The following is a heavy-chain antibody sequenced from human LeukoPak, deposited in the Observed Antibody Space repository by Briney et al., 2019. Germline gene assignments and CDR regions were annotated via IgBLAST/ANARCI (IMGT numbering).Heavy chain of an antibody. Sequence: ASVKVSCKASGYTFTGYYMHWVRQAPGQGLEWMGWINPNSGGTNYAQKFQGRVTMTRDTSISTAYMELSRLRPDDTAVYYCARFYSSSWYLSPWGQGTLVTVSS. J-gene: IGHJ5*02. CDR3: ARFYSSSWYLSP. CDR2: INPNSGGT. D-gene: IGHD6-13*01. CDR1: GYTFTGYY. V-gene: IGHV1-2*02.